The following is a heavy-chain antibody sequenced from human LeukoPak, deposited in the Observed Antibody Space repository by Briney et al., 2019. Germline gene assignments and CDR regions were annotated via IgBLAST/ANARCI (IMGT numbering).Heavy chain of an antibody. CDR1: GFTFSSYA. V-gene: IGHV3-30-3*01. J-gene: IGHJ4*02. CDR2: ISYDGSNK. D-gene: IGHD1-20*01. Sequence: PGGSLRLSCAASGFTFSSYAMHWVRQAPGKGLEWVAVISYDGSNKYYADSVKGRFTISRDNSKNTLYLQMNSLRAEDTAVYYCARENLAEGNWNDLPYFDYWGQGTLVTVSS. CDR3: ARENLAEGNWNDLPYFDY.